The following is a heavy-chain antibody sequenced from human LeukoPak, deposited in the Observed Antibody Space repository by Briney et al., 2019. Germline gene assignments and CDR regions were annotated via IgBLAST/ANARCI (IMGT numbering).Heavy chain of an antibody. V-gene: IGHV3-23*01. D-gene: IGHD6-13*01. Sequence: PGGSLRLSCAASGFTFSSYAMSWVRQAPGKGLEWVSGISGSGGSTYYADSVKGRFTITRDNSKNTLYLQMNSLRAEDTAVYYCAILYSGSWYVGYWGQGTLVTVSS. J-gene: IGHJ4*02. CDR3: AILYSGSWYVGY. CDR2: ISGSGGST. CDR1: GFTFSSYA.